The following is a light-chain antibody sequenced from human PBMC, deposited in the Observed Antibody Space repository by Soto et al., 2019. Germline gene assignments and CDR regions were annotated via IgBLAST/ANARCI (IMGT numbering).Light chain of an antibody. J-gene: IGKJ2*01. CDR2: GAS. CDR1: QSVSSN. V-gene: IGKV3-15*01. Sequence: EIVMTQSPATLSVSPGERATLSCRASQSVSSNLAWYQQKPGQAPRLLIYGASTRATGIPARFSGSGSGTEFTLTIRSLQSEDFAIYYCQQYNNWPPYTFGPGNKLEIK. CDR3: QQYNNWPPYT.